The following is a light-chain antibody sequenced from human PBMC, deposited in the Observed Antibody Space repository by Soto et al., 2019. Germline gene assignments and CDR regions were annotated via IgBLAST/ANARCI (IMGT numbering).Light chain of an antibody. V-gene: IGKV2-28*01. CDR3: MQALQTPPYT. CDR1: QSLLHSNGYNF. Sequence: DIVMTQSPLSLPVTPGEPASISCRSSQSLLHSNGYNFLDSYLQKPGQSPQLLIHLGSNRASGVPDRFSGSGSGTDFTLRISRVEAEDVGVYYCMQALQTPPYTFGQGTKVEIK. CDR2: LGS. J-gene: IGKJ2*01.